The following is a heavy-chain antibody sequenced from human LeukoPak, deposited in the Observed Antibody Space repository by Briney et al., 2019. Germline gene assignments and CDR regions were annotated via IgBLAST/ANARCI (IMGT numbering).Heavy chain of an antibody. J-gene: IGHJ4*02. Sequence: GGSQRLSCAASGFTFSSYWMHWVRQAPGKGLVWVSRINSDGSSTSYADSVKGRFTISRDNAKNTLYLQMNSLRAEDTAVYYCARVESSSSKAPKAYWGQGTLVTVSS. V-gene: IGHV3-74*01. CDR2: INSDGSST. D-gene: IGHD6-13*01. CDR1: GFTFSSYW. CDR3: ARVESSSSKAPKAY.